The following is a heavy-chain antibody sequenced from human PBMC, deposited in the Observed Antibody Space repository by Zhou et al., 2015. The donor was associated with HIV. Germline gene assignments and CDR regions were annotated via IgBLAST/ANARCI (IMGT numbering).Heavy chain of an antibody. V-gene: IGHV1-69*01. CDR2: IIPMFGTP. CDR1: GGTFTNYV. Sequence: QVQLVQSGAEVKKPGSSVMVSCKVSGGTFTNYVITWVRQAPGQGLEWMGGIIPMFGTPNYAPKFQGRVTLTADESTSTAYMELSSLTSEDTAVYYCALPSGYRTVSTIDPWGQGTLVIVSS. CDR3: ALPSGYRTVSTIDP. D-gene: IGHD5-18*01. J-gene: IGHJ5*02.